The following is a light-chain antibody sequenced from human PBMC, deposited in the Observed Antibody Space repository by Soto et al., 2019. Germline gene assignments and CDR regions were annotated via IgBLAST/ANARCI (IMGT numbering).Light chain of an antibody. CDR1: SSNIGAGYN. CDR3: QSYDSSLSGFVV. Sequence: QSVLTPPPSVSGAPGQRVTISCTGSSSNIGAGYNVHWYQPLPGTAPKLLIYGNSNRPSGVPDRFSGSKSGTSASLAITGLQAEDEADYYCQSYDSSLSGFVVFGGGTKLTVL. V-gene: IGLV1-40*01. J-gene: IGLJ2*01. CDR2: GNS.